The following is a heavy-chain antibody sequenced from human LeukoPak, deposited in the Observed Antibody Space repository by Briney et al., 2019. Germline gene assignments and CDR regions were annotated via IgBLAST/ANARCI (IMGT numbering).Heavy chain of an antibody. V-gene: IGHV3-11*04. CDR3: AREDYYDSSGYYDLFDY. CDR2: ISSTGSTI. J-gene: IGHJ4*02. D-gene: IGHD3-22*01. CDR1: GGSFSGYY. Sequence: LSLTCAVYGGSFSGYYWSWIRQPPGKGLEWVSYISSTGSTIYHADSVKGRFTISRDNAKNSLYLQMNSLRAEDTAVYYCAREDYYDSSGYYDLFDYWGQGTLVTVSS.